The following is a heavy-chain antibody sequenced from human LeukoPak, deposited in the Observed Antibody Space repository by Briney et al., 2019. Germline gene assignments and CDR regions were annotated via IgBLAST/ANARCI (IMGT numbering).Heavy chain of an antibody. CDR3: VREHSRSSNYFDY. D-gene: IGHD6-6*01. J-gene: IGHJ4*02. CDR2: ISGNGGST. CDR1: GFTFSSFA. Sequence: GESLRLLCSASGFTFSSFAKRYVRQAPGEGLVYVSGISGNGGSTNYEGSVKGRVTITRDNSMNSLYLHMSSLRVEDTAVYNCVREHSRSSNYFDYWGQGSLVTVSS. V-gene: IGHV3-64D*09.